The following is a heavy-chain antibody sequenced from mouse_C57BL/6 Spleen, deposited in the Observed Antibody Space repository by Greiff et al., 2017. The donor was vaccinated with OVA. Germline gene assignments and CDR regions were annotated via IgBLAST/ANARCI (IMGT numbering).Heavy chain of an antibody. CDR2: IDPSDSET. J-gene: IGHJ3*01. Sequence: VQLQQPGAELVRPGSSVKLSCKASGYTFTSYWMHWVKQRPIQGLEWIGNIDPSDSETHYNQKFKDKATLTVDKSSSTAYMQLSSLTSEDSAVYYCARGGYYGNYGGFAYWGQGTLVTVSA. CDR3: ARGGYYGNYGGFAY. D-gene: IGHD2-1*01. CDR1: GYTFTSYW. V-gene: IGHV1-52*01.